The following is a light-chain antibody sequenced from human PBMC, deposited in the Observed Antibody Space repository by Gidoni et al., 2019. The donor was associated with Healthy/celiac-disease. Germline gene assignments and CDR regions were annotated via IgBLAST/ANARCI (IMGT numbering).Light chain of an antibody. CDR3: CSYAGSYV. Sequence: QSALTQPRSVAGSPGQSVTISCTGTSSDAGGYKYVSWYQQHPGKDPKLMIYDVSKRPPGVPDRFSGSKSGNTASLTISGLQAEDEADYYCCSYAGSYVFGTGTKVTVL. V-gene: IGLV2-11*01. CDR1: SSDAGGYKY. J-gene: IGLJ1*01. CDR2: DVS.